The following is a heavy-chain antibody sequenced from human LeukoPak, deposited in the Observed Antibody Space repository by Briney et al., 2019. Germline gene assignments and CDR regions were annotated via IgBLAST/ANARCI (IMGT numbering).Heavy chain of an antibody. J-gene: IGHJ4*02. CDR3: AKDVRGYSGSCFDY. D-gene: IGHD1-26*01. V-gene: IGHV3-23*01. Sequence: PGGSLRLSCAASGFTYSSYAMSWVRQAAGKGLEWVSAISGSGGSTFYADSVKGRFTISRDNSKNTLYLQMNSLRAEDTAVYYCAKDVRGYSGSCFDYWGQGTLVTVSS. CDR1: GFTYSSYA. CDR2: ISGSGGST.